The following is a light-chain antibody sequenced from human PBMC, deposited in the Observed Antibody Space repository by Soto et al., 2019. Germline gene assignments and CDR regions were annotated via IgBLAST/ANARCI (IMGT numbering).Light chain of an antibody. CDR3: KQYDNWPQT. CDR1: QSVSSD. Sequence: EIVMTQSPATLSVSPGERATLSCRASQSVSSDLAWYQHKPGQAPRLLIYGAYTRATGIPARFSGRGSGTEFTLTIRSLQSVDFAVYYCKQYDNWPQTFGQGTKVDIK. J-gene: IGKJ1*01. V-gene: IGKV3-15*01. CDR2: GAY.